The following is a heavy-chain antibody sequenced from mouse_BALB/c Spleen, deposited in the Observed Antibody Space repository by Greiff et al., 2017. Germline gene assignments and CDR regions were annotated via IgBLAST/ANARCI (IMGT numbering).Heavy chain of an antibody. CDR2: IYPGNVNT. CDR1: GYTFTSYY. V-gene: IGHV1S56*01. Sequence: QVQLKQSGPELVKPGASVRISCKASGYTFTSYYIHWVKQRPGQGLEWIGWIYPGNVNTKYNEKFKGKATLTADKSSSTAYMQLSSLTSEDSAVYVCARDYYGSSYVAMDYWGQGTSGTVSS. D-gene: IGHD1-1*01. J-gene: IGHJ4*01. CDR3: ARDYYGSSYVAMDY.